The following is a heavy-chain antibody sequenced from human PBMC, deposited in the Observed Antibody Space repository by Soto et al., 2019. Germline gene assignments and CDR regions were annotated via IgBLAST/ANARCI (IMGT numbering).Heavy chain of an antibody. D-gene: IGHD2-15*01. CDR2: INAGNGNT. J-gene: IGHJ4*02. CDR3: ARSDCSGGSCLFDY. CDR1: GYTFTSYA. V-gene: IGHV1-3*01. Sequence: ASVKVSCKASGYTFTSYAMHWVREAPGQRLELMGWINAGNGNTKYSQKFQGRVTITRDTSASTAYMELSSLRSEDTAVYYCARSDCSGGSCLFDYWGQGTLVTVYS.